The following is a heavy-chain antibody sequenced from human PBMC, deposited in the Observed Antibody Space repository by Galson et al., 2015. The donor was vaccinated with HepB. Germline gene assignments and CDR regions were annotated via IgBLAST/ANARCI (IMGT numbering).Heavy chain of an antibody. J-gene: IGHJ4*02. CDR1: GVTFNRFA. Sequence: SLRLSCAAAGVTFNRFAMTWVRQTPGKGLEWVSSISGNGGCTHYADSVKGRFTISRDNSQNTLYLQMSSLRSDDTATYYCARDRDYRFDYWGQGTLVTVSS. CDR2: ISGNGGCT. V-gene: IGHV3-23*01. D-gene: IGHD3-16*02. CDR3: ARDRDYRFDY.